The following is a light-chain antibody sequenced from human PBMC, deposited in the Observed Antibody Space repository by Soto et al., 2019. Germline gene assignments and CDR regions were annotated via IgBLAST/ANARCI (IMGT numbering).Light chain of an antibody. Sequence: DIQMTQSPSTLSASVVDRVTITCRASQSVNSWLAWYQLKPGKAPKLLIYKASSLESGVPSRFSGSGSGTEFTLTISSLQPDDFATYYCQQYNNYLTFGQGTKVDIK. CDR1: QSVNSW. CDR3: QQYNNYLT. CDR2: KAS. J-gene: IGKJ1*01. V-gene: IGKV1-5*03.